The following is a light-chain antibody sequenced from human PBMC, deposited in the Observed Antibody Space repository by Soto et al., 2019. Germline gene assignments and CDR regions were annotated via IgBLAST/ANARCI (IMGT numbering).Light chain of an antibody. CDR3: SSYAGSNNPYV. CDR2: EVS. CDR1: SSDVGGYNY. Sequence: SALTQPASAAGSRGQSVAISCTGTSSDVGGYNYVSWYQQHPGKAPKLMIYEVSKRPSGVPDRFSGSKSGNTASLTVSGLQAEDEADYYCSSYAGSNNPYVFGTGTKVTVL. V-gene: IGLV2-8*01. J-gene: IGLJ1*01.